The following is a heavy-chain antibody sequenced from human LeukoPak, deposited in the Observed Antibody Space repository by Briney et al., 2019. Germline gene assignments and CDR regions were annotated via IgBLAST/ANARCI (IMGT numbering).Heavy chain of an antibody. CDR3: AGGGVAVAALGS. CDR2: INHSGST. Sequence: SETLSLTCAVYDGPFSGYYWSWIRQPPGKGLEWIGEINHSGSTNYNPSLKSRVTISVDTSKSQFSLKLRSVTAADTAVYYCAGGGVAVAALGSWGQGTLVTVSS. CDR1: DGPFSGYY. J-gene: IGHJ4*02. V-gene: IGHV4-34*01. D-gene: IGHD6-19*01.